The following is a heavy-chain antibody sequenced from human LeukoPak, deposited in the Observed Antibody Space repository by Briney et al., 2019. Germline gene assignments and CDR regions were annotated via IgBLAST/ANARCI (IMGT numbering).Heavy chain of an antibody. J-gene: IGHJ6*02. D-gene: IGHD2-2*01. V-gene: IGHV5-51*01. CDR1: GYSFTNYW. CDR2: IYPGDSDT. CDR3: ARHGSTTCCPPYYYGMDV. Sequence: GESLKISCKGSGYSFTNYWIGWVRQMPGKGLEWMGIIYPGDSDTRYSPSFQGQVTISADKSISTACLQWCSLKASDTAMYYCARHGSTTCCPPYYYGMDVWGQGTTVTVSS.